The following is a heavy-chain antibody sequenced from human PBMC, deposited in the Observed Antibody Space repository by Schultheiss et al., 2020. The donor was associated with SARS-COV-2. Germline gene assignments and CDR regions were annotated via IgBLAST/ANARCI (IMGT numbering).Heavy chain of an antibody. D-gene: IGHD2-2*02. CDR3: ASTEDIVVVPAAIHNLDY. V-gene: IGHV1-2*02. CDR1: GYTFTGYY. Sequence: ASVKVSCKASGYTFTGYYMHWVRQAPGQGLEWMGWINPNSGGTNYAQKFQGRVTITADESTSTAYMELSSLRSEDTAVYYCASTEDIVVVPAAIHNLDYWGQGTLVTVSS. CDR2: INPNSGGT. J-gene: IGHJ4*02.